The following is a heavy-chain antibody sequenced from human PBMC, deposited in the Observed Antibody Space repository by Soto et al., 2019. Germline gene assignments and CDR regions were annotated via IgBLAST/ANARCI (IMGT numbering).Heavy chain of an antibody. CDR1: GGPFTNYG. CDR2: VIPIFGSA. J-gene: IGHJ6*02. D-gene: IGHD3-10*01. Sequence: QVHLVQSGAEMRKPGSSVRVSCKASGGPFTNYGLNWVRQAPGQGLEWKGGVIPIFGSATYAQKFQDRVTFTADESTTTAYLELSGLRLDDTAIYYCATRRKRFSDFYYYGMDVWGQGTTVTVSS. CDR3: ATRRKRFSDFYYYGMDV. V-gene: IGHV1-69*12.